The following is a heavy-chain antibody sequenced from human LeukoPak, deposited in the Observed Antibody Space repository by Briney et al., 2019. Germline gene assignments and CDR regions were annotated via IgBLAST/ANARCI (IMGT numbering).Heavy chain of an antibody. D-gene: IGHD3-22*01. J-gene: IGHJ4*02. Sequence: GGSLRLSCAASGFTFDDYGMSWVRQAPGKGLEWVSGINWNGGSTGYADSVKGRFTISRDNAKNSLYLQMNSLRAEDTALYYCARGNSGYYRNTKFDYWGQGNLVTVSS. CDR2: INWNGGST. CDR1: GFTFDDYG. CDR3: ARGNSGYYRNTKFDY. V-gene: IGHV3-20*04.